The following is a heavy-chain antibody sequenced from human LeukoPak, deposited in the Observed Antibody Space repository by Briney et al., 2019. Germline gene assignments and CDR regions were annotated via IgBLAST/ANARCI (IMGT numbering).Heavy chain of an antibody. D-gene: IGHD2-15*01. J-gene: IGHJ6*03. V-gene: IGHV3-48*03. CDR2: ISTTGSSI. CDR3: ARDRCSGGGCYYYYMDV. Sequence: GGSLRLSCAASGFTFSSYEMNWVRQAPGRGLEWVSYISTTGSSIYYADSVKGRFTISRDNAKNSLYLQMNSVRAEDTAVYYCARDRCSGGGCYYYYMDVWGKGTTVTISS. CDR1: GFTFSSYE.